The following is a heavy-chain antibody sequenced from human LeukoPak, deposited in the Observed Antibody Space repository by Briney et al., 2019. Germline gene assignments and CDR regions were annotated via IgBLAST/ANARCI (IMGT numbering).Heavy chain of an antibody. Sequence: PGGSLRLSCTVSGFTVSSNSMSWVRQAPGKGLEWVSFIYSGDTHYSDSVKGGFTISRDHSKNTLYLQMNSLRAEDTAVYYCASGYSGYASMDVWGKGTTVTISS. CDR1: GFTVSSNS. V-gene: IGHV3-53*01. D-gene: IGHD5-12*01. CDR3: ASGYSGYASMDV. J-gene: IGHJ6*03. CDR2: IYSGDT.